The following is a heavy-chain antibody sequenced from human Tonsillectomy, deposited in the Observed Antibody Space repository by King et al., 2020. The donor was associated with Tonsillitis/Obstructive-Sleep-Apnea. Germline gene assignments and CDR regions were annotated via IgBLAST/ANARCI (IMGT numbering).Heavy chain of an antibody. CDR3: ASGQLLEAFDY. Sequence: QVQLVQSGAEVKKPGASVKVSCKASGYTFTSYAMHWVRQAPGQRLEWMGWINAGNGNTKYSQKFQGRVTITRETAASKAYMELSSLSSKDTAVYYCASGQLLEAFDYWGQGTLVTVSS. J-gene: IGHJ4*02. D-gene: IGHD1-7*01. V-gene: IGHV1-3*01. CDR1: GYTFTSYA. CDR2: INAGNGNT.